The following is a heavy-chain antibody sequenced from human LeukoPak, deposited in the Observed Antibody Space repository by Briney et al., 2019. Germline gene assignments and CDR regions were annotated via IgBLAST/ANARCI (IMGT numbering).Heavy chain of an antibody. CDR3: ASPNPHIVVVPAAGGPNAFDI. D-gene: IGHD2-2*01. Sequence: SETLSLTCTVSGGSISSSSYYWGWIRQPPGKGLEWIGSIYYSGSTYYNPSLKSRVTISVDTSKNQFSLKLSSVTAADTAVYYCASPNPHIVVVPAAGGPNAFDIWGQGTMVTVSS. V-gene: IGHV4-39*01. CDR2: IYYSGST. CDR1: GGSISSSSYY. J-gene: IGHJ3*02.